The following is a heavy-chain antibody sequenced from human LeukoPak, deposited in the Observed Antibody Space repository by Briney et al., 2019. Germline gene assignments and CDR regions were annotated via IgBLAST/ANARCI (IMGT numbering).Heavy chain of an antibody. CDR1: GGSISSYY. CDR3: ARDCQMYYYDSSGFACQFDP. Sequence: SETLSLTCTVSGGSISSYYWSWIRQPPGKGLEWIGYIYYSGSTNYNPSLKSRVTISVDTSKNQFSLKLSSVTAADTAVYYCARDCQMYYYDSSGFACQFDPWGQGTLVTVSS. V-gene: IGHV4-59*12. J-gene: IGHJ5*02. D-gene: IGHD3-22*01. CDR2: IYYSGST.